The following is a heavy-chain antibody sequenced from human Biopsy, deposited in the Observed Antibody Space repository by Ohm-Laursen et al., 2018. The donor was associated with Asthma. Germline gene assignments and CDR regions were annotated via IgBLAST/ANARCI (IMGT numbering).Heavy chain of an antibody. V-gene: IGHV3-30*18. CDR3: AKRRGYSGHDNDY. D-gene: IGHD5-12*01. CDR1: GFMFRSFG. Sequence: SLRLSCAASGFMFRSFGMHWVRQAPGKGLEWVAVISYDGNHKFYEDSVKGRFTISRDNSKNTLYLQTNSLRTENTAVYYCAKRRGYSGHDNDYWGQGTLVIVSS. J-gene: IGHJ4*02. CDR2: ISYDGNHK.